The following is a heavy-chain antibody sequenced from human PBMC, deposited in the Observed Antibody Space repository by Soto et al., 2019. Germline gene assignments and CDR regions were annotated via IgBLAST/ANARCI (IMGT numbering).Heavy chain of an antibody. J-gene: IGHJ4*02. Sequence: QVQLQESGPGLVKPSETLSLTCTVSGGSISSNYWSWIRQPPGKGLEWIGYIYYSGSTNYNPSLKSRVSVSVDTSKHQSSRKLSSVTAADTAVYYCARVSGKYYYDSSGYGTSLFFDYWGQGTLVTVSS. CDR1: GGSISSNY. CDR2: IYYSGST. CDR3: ARVSGKYYYDSSGYGTSLFFDY. D-gene: IGHD3-22*01. V-gene: IGHV4-59*12.